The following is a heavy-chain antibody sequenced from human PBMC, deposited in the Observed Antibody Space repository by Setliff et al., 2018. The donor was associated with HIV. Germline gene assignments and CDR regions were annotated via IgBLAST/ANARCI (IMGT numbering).Heavy chain of an antibody. CDR2: IYASGST. CDR1: DDSFSTNY. CDR3: VRHGYYYDFIDI. V-gene: IGHV4-4*09. J-gene: IGHJ3*02. D-gene: IGHD3-22*01. Sequence: SETLSLTCNVSDDSFSTNYWSWVRQPPGKGLEWIGFIYASGSTNYNPSLKSRVTLSIDTSKNQFSLNLTSMPAADTAVYFCVRHGYYYDFIDIWGQGTVVTVSS.